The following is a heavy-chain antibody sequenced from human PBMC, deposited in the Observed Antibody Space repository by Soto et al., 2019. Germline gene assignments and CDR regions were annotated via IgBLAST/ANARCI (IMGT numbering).Heavy chain of an antibody. CDR3: ARDLRYYGSGSEYYFDY. J-gene: IGHJ4*02. V-gene: IGHV1-18*01. CDR1: GFTFTSYG. CDR2: ISAYNGNT. Sequence: VQLLESGGGLVQPGGSLRLSCAASGFTFTSYGISWVRQAPGQGLEWMGWISAYNGNTNYAQKLQGRVTMTTDTSTSTAYMELRSLRSDDTAVYYCARDLRYYGSGSEYYFDYWGQGTLVTVSS. D-gene: IGHD3-10*01.